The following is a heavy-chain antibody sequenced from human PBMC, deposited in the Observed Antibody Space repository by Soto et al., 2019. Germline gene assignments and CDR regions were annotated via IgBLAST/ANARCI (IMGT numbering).Heavy chain of an antibody. V-gene: IGHV3-30*18. CDR3: AKWFGELFDGFDV. J-gene: IGHJ3*01. CDR2: ISYDGSKK. D-gene: IGHD3-10*01. Sequence: QVQLVESGGGVVQPGRSLRLSCAGSGFSFSDFGMHWVRQAPGKGLEWVAVISYDGSKKNFADSVKGRFAISRDTSKTMLYLQMNSLRPEDTAVYYCAKWFGELFDGFDVWGQGTMVTVSS. CDR1: GFSFSDFG.